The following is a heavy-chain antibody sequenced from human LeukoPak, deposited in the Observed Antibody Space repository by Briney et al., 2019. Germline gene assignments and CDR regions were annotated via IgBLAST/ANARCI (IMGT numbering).Heavy chain of an antibody. Sequence: SETLSLTCTVSGGSISGSTYFWGWIRQPPGKGLEWIGSIYYSGSSYYNPSLKSRVTISVDTSKNQFSLKLSSVTAADTAVYYCARDAGHQLSRRNYYAMDVWGQGTTVTVSS. CDR1: GGSISGSTYF. CDR3: ARDAGHQLSRRNYYAMDV. CDR2: IYYSGSS. D-gene: IGHD1-1*01. V-gene: IGHV4-39*07. J-gene: IGHJ6*02.